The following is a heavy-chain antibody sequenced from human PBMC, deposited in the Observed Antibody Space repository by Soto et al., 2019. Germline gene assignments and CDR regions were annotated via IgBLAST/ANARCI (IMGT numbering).Heavy chain of an antibody. J-gene: IGHJ4*02. V-gene: IGHV4-39*01. CDR3: ARRVVAANRLPSYFDY. Sequence: LSLTCTVSGGSISSSSYYWGWIRQPPGKGLEWIGSIYYSGSTYYNPSLKSRVTISVDTSKNQFSLKLSSVTAADTAVYYCARRVVAANRLPSYFDYWGQGTLVTVSS. D-gene: IGHD2-15*01. CDR2: IYYSGST. CDR1: GGSISSSSYY.